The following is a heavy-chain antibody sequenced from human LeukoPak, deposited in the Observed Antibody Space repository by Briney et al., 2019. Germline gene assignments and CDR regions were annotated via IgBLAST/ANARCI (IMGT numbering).Heavy chain of an antibody. Sequence: PSETLSLTCAVYGGSFSGYYWSWIRQPPGKGLEWIGEINHSGSTNYNPSLKSRVTISVDTSKNQFSLKLSSVTAADTAVYYCARTVVVINRPFDYWGQGTLVTVSS. J-gene: IGHJ4*02. D-gene: IGHD3-22*01. CDR3: ARTVVVINRPFDY. CDR2: INHSGST. V-gene: IGHV4-34*01. CDR1: GGSFSGYY.